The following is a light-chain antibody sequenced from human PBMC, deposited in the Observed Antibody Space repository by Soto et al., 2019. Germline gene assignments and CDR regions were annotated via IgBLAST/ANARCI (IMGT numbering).Light chain of an antibody. V-gene: IGKV1-17*03. CDR1: QDIRNY. CDR3: LQSYTYPWT. CDR2: SAS. Sequence: DIQRTQSPSAMSASVGDRITITCRASQDIRNYLAWFQQRPGNVPKRLIFSASSLQSGVPSRFSGSGSGTEFTLTISSLQPEDLATYYCLQSYTYPWTFGQGTKVDIK. J-gene: IGKJ1*01.